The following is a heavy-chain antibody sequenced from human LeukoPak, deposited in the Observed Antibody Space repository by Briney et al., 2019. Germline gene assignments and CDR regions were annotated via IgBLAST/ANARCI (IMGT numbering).Heavy chain of an antibody. CDR1: GFTFSSYE. CDR2: ISSSGSTI. CDR3: ARIRYNWNFDY. D-gene: IGHD1-20*01. V-gene: IGHV3-48*03. J-gene: IGHJ4*02. Sequence: GGSLRLSCPASGFTFSSYEMNWVRQAPGKGLEWVSYISSSGSTIYYADSVKGRFTISRDNAKNSLYLQMNSLRAEDTAVYYCARIRYNWNFDYWGQGTLVTVSS.